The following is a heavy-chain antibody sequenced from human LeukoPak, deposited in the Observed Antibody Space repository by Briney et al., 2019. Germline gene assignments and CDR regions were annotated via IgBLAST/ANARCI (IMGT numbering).Heavy chain of an antibody. V-gene: IGHV4-4*07. CDR3: ARVLAIFGLDTTDFYMDV. D-gene: IGHD3/OR15-3a*01. CDR1: GVSISSFY. J-gene: IGHJ6*03. CDR2: IYTAGST. Sequence: PSETLSLTCTVSGVSISSFYWSWIRQPAGKGLEWIGRIYTAGSTNYNPSLRSRVTMSVDTSKNQFSLRLSSVTAADTAVYYCARVLAIFGLDTTDFYMDVWGKGTTVTVSS.